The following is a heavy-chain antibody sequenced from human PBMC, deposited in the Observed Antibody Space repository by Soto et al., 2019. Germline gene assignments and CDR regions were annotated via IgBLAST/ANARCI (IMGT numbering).Heavy chain of an antibody. J-gene: IGHJ4*02. Sequence: EVQVVESGGGLVQPGGSLRLSCAASGFSVTNNYMNWVRQAPGKGLEWVSIIDIGGNTYYADSVKDRFTISRDNSXXTXXLHMASLRAEDTAVYYCARGRGSTGYLGREHYFDYWGQGTLVTVSP. V-gene: IGHV3-66*01. CDR1: GFSVTNNY. CDR2: IDIGGNT. CDR3: ARGRGSTGYLGREHYFDY. D-gene: IGHD2-2*01.